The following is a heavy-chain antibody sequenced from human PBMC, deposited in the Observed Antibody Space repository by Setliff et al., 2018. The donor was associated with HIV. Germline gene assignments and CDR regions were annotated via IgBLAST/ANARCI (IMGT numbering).Heavy chain of an antibody. D-gene: IGHD3-10*01. Sequence: ASVKVSCKASGYTFTNYYIHWVRQAPGQGLEWMGIINPSGNITNYAQKLQGRVTMTKDTSTSTVYMEVRSLRPEDTAVYYCAREDKGYYGSGLGWAQGTLVT. CDR1: GYTFTNYY. V-gene: IGHV1-46*01. CDR3: AREDKGYYGSGLG. J-gene: IGHJ4*02. CDR2: INPSGNIT.